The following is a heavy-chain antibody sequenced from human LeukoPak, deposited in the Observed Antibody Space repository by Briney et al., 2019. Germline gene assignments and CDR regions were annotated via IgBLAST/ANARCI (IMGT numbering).Heavy chain of an antibody. J-gene: IGHJ4*02. CDR2: ISSSSTFR. V-gene: IGHV3-11*06. CDR3: AREVLYSSSYHFDF. Sequence: GGSLRLSCAASGFTFSDYYMSWIRQAPGKGLEWVSYISSSSTFRNYADSVKGGFTISRDNAKNSLFLQMNSLRAEDTAVYYCAREVLYSSSYHFDFWGQGTLVTVSS. CDR1: GFTFSDYY. D-gene: IGHD6-6*01.